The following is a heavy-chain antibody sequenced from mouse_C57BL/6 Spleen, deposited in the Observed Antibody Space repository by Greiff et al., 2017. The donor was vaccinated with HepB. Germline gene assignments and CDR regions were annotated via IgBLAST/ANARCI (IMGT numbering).Heavy chain of an antibody. D-gene: IGHD4-1*01. CDR3: ARRKENWDFYYFDY. CDR1: GYTFTSYW. J-gene: IGHJ2*01. Sequence: QVHVKQPGAELVMPGASVKLSCKASGYTFTSYWMHWVKQRPGQGLEWIGEIDPSDSYTNYNQKFKGKSTLTVDKSSSTAYMQLSSLTSEDSAVYYCARRKENWDFYYFDYWGQGTTLTVSS. CDR2: IDPSDSYT. V-gene: IGHV1-69*01.